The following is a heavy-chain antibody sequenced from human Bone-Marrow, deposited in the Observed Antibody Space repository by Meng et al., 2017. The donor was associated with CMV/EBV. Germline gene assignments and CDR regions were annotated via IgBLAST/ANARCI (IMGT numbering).Heavy chain of an antibody. D-gene: IGHD2-8*01. CDR3: AKDYIVRGGLFDY. CDR1: GFTFSSYT. CDR2: IQSGSWRT. Sequence: GESLKISCAASGFTFSSYTMNWVRQAPGKGLEWVSVIQSGSWRTYYADSVKGRFTISRDNSQNTLYLQMNSLRAEDTAIYYYAKDYIVRGGLFDYWGQGTLVTVSS. J-gene: IGHJ4*02. V-gene: IGHV3-23*03.